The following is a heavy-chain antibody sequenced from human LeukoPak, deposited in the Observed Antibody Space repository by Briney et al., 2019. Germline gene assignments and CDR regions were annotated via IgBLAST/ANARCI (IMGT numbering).Heavy chain of an antibody. CDR3: ARDLRRQQLTEDWFDP. D-gene: IGHD6-13*01. V-gene: IGHV4-34*01. Sequence: PSETLSLTCAVYGGSFSGYYWSWIRQPPGKGLEWIGEINHSGSTNYNPSLKSRVTISVDTSKNQFSLKLSSVTAADTAVYYCARDLRRQQLTEDWFDPWGQGTLVTVSS. CDR2: INHSGST. J-gene: IGHJ5*02. CDR1: GGSFSGYY.